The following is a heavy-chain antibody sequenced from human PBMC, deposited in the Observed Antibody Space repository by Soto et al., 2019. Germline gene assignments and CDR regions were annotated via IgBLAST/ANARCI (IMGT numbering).Heavy chain of an antibody. J-gene: IGHJ4*02. D-gene: IGHD3-22*01. CDR1: GFTFSSYG. V-gene: IGHV3-30*18. CDR3: AKEPPKYYYDSSGYYYFDY. Sequence: SVGSLRLSCAASGFTFSSYGMHWVRQAPGKGLEWVAVISYDGSNKYYADSVKGRFTISRDNSKNTLYLQMNSLRAEDTAVYYCAKEPPKYYYDSSGYYYFDYWGQGTLVTVSS. CDR2: ISYDGSNK.